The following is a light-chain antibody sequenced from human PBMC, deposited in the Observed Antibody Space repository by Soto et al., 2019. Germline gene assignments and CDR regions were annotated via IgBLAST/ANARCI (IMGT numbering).Light chain of an antibody. CDR2: KAS. CDR1: QSISSW. Sequence: DIPMTQSPSTLSASVGDRVTITCRASQSISSWLAWYQQKPGKAPKLLIYKASTLESGVPSRFSGSGSGTEFTLTISSLQPDDFATYYCQQYSYTFGQGTKLEIK. J-gene: IGKJ2*01. V-gene: IGKV1-5*03. CDR3: QQYSYT.